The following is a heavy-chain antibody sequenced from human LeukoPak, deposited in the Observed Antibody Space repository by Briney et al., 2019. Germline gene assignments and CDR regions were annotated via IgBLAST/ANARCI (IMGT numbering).Heavy chain of an antibody. CDR2: VYYSGST. CDR1: GGSISSGDYH. CDR3: ARAWDCSNTSCSHMDV. J-gene: IGHJ6*04. D-gene: IGHD2-2*01. Sequence: SETLSLTCTVSGGSISSGDYHWSWIRQPPGTGLEWIGYVYYSGSTYYNPSLKSRVTISVDTSKNQFSLKLSSVTAADTAVYCCARAWDCSNTSCSHMDVWGKGTTVTVYS. V-gene: IGHV4-30-4*01.